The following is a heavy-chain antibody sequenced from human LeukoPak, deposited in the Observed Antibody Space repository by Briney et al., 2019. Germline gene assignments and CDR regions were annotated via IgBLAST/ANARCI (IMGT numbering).Heavy chain of an antibody. J-gene: IGHJ4*02. D-gene: IGHD2-2*02. CDR3: ARDDCSSTSCFTDY. V-gene: IGHV3-21*01. Sequence: SGGSLRLSCAASGFTFSSYSMNWVRQAPGKGLEWVSSISSSSSYIYYADSVKGRFTISRDNAKNSLYLQMNSLRAEDTAVYYCARDDCSSTSCFTDYWGQGTLVTVSS. CDR2: ISSSSSYI. CDR1: GFTFSSYS.